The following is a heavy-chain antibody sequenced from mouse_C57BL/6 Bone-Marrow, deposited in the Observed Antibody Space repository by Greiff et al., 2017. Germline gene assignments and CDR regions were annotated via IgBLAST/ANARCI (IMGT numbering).Heavy chain of an antibody. Sequence: EVHLVESGGGLVKPGGSLKLSCAASGFTFSSYAMSWVRQTPEKRLEWVATISDGGSYTYYPDNVKGRFTISRDNAKNNLYLQMSHLKSEDTAMYYCARCIYDGYVFDYWGQGTTLTVSS. CDR1: GFTFSSYA. D-gene: IGHD2-3*01. V-gene: IGHV5-4*01. J-gene: IGHJ2*01. CDR3: ARCIYDGYVFDY. CDR2: ISDGGSYT.